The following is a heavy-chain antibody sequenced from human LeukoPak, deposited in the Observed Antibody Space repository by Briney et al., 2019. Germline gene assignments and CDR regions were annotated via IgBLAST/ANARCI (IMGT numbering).Heavy chain of an antibody. Sequence: SGGSLRLSCAASGFTFRTYGMNWVRQAPGKGLEWVSTISRSGDITYYADSVKGRFTISRDNSKNTLYLQMNSLRAEDTATYYCVTGSTAVAGTKYWGQGILVTVSS. J-gene: IGHJ4*02. D-gene: IGHD6-19*01. V-gene: IGHV3-23*01. CDR2: ISRSGDIT. CDR3: VTGSTAVAGTKY. CDR1: GFTFRTYG.